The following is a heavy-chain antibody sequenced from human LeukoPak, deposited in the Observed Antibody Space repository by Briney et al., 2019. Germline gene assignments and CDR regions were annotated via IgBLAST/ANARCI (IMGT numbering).Heavy chain of an antibody. V-gene: IGHV1-46*01. CDR3: ARQDYGDYVGYYYYGMDV. CDR2: INPSGGST. CDR1: GYTFTSYY. D-gene: IGHD4-17*01. J-gene: IGHJ6*02. Sequence: ASVKVSCKASGYTFTSYYMHWVRQAPGQGLEWMGIINPSGGSTSYAQKFQGRVTMTRDTSTSTVYMELSSLRSDDTAVYYCARQDYGDYVGYYYYGMDVWGQGTTVTVSS.